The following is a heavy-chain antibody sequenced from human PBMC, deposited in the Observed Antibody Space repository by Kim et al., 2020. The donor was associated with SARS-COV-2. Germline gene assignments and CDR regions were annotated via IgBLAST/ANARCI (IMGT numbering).Heavy chain of an antibody. CDR1: GGTFSSYA. CDR3: ARTQVVPAAIAPSPFDY. J-gene: IGHJ4*02. CDR2: IIPIFGTA. Sequence: SVKVSCKASGGTFSSYAISWVRQAPGQGLEWMGGIIPIFGTANYAQKFQGRVTITADESTSTAYMELSSLRSEDTAVYYCARTQVVPAAIAPSPFDYWGQGTLVTVSS. V-gene: IGHV1-69*13. D-gene: IGHD2-2*02.